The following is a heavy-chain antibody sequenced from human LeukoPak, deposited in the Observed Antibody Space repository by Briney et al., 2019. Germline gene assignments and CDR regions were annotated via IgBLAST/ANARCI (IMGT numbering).Heavy chain of an antibody. D-gene: IGHD3-22*01. V-gene: IGHV3-48*01. CDR2: ISSSSSTI. Sequence: GGSLRLSCAASGFAFSSYSMNWVRQAPGKGLEWVSYISSSSSTIYYADSVKGRFTISRDNAKNSLYLQMNSLRAEDTAVYYCARDGYYYDSSGYYHYFDYWGQGTLVTVSS. J-gene: IGHJ4*02. CDR1: GFAFSSYS. CDR3: ARDGYYYDSSGYYHYFDY.